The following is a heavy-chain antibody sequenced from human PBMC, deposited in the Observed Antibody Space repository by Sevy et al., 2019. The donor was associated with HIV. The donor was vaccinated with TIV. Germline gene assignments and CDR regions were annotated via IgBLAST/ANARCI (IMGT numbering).Heavy chain of an antibody. CDR1: GFSFSDYY. D-gene: IGHD2-2*01. Sequence: GGSLRLSCAASGFSFSDYYVSWVRLSPGKGLEWVSYISFNGSHVYYIEAVKGRFTISRDNGRNSLYLQMNNLRVDDTSVYFCAREGPVGGMDVWGKGTTVTVSS. V-gene: IGHV3-11*04. J-gene: IGHJ6*04. CDR2: ISFNGSHV. CDR3: AREGPVGGMDV.